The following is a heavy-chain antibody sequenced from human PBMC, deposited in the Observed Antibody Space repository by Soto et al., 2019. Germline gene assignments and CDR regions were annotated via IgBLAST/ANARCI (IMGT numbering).Heavy chain of an antibody. D-gene: IGHD3-10*01. CDR1: GFSLSTSGVG. V-gene: IGHV2-5*02. CDR2: IYWDDDK. J-gene: IGHJ4*02. Sequence: QITLKESGPTLVKPTQTLTLTCTFSGFSLSTSGVGVGWIRQPPGKALEWLALIYWDDDKHYSPCRKSILTITKDTSKNQVVLTKTKKDPVDTATYCCAHRHKSHYYGAGMDYWGEGTLVTVSS. CDR3: AHRHKSHYYGAGMDY.